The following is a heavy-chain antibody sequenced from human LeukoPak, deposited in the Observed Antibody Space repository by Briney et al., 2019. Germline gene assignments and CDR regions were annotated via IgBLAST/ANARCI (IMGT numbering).Heavy chain of an antibody. V-gene: IGHV4-59*01. CDR2: IYYSGST. CDR3: ARDTRYYGMDV. D-gene: IGHD1-26*01. Sequence: SDSLTVTCTASGCTISSYYRRWIRQPPGKGLEWIGYIYYSGSTNSNPSLKSRVTISVDTSKNQFSLKLSSVTAADTAVYYCARDTRYYGMDVWGQGTTVTVSS. CDR1: GCTISSYY. J-gene: IGHJ6*02.